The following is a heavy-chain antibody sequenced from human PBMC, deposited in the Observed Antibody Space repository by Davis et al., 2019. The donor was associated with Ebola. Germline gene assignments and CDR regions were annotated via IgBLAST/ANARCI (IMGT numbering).Heavy chain of an antibody. V-gene: IGHV3-30*18. J-gene: IGHJ4*02. CDR3: AKGGYSGYLFDY. D-gene: IGHD5-12*01. CDR1: GFTFSSYG. CDR2: ISYDGSNK. Sequence: PGGSLRLSCAASGFTFSSYGMHWDRQAPGKGLEWVAVISYDGSNKYYADSVKGRFTISRDNSKNTLYLQMNSLRAEDTAVYYCAKGGYSGYLFDYWGQGTLVTVSS.